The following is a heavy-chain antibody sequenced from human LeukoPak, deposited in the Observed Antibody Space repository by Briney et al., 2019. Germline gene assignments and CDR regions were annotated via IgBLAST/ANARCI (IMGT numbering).Heavy chain of an antibody. CDR3: AREGARWEPSCAFDI. J-gene: IGHJ3*02. Sequence: SETLSLTCAVSGGSISRGGYPWSWIRQPPGKGLEWIGYIYYSGSTYYNPSLKSRVTISVDTSKNQFSLKLSSVTAADTAVYYCAREGARWEPSCAFDIWGQGTMVTVSS. CDR1: GGSISRGGYP. CDR2: IYYSGST. V-gene: IGHV4-30-4*07. D-gene: IGHD1-26*01.